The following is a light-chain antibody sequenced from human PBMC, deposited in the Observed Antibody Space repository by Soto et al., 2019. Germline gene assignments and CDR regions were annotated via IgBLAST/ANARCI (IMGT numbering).Light chain of an antibody. V-gene: IGKV3-15*01. CDR1: QSVSSN. Sequence: EKVMTQSPATLSVSRLERATLSCRASQSVSSNLAWYQQKPGQAPRLLIYGASSRATGIPVRFSGSGSGTEFTLTISSLEPEDFAVYYCQQYNSWPPITFGQGTRLEIK. CDR3: QQYNSWPPIT. CDR2: GAS. J-gene: IGKJ5*01.